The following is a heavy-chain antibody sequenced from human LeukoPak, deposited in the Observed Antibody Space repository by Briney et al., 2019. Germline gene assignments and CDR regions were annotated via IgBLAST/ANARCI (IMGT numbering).Heavy chain of an antibody. J-gene: IGHJ6*03. CDR1: GFTFSNAW. D-gene: IGHD3-22*01. Sequence: PGGSLRLSCAASGFTFSNAWMNWVRQAPGRGLEWVGRIKSKTDGGTPDYAAPVKGRFTISSDDSKNTLYLQMNSLKTEDTAVYYCTRSSGLYYYDSSGYYYGVHYYYYMDVWGKGTTVTVSS. CDR3: TRSSGLYYYDSSGYYYGVHYYYYMDV. CDR2: IKSKTDGGTP. V-gene: IGHV3-15*01.